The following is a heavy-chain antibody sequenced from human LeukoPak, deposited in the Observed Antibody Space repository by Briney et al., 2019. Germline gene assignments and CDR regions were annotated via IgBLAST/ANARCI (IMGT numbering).Heavy chain of an antibody. V-gene: IGHV4-30-4*01. CDR3: ARDRCSGGSCYRGLVY. J-gene: IGHJ4*02. Sequence: SETLSLTCTVSGGSISSGDYYWSWIRQPPGKGLEWIVYIYYSGSTYYNPSLKSRVTISVDTSKNQFSLKLSSVTAADTAVYYCARDRCSGGSCYRGLVYWGQGTLVTVSS. CDR1: GGSISSGDYY. CDR2: IYYSGST. D-gene: IGHD2-15*01.